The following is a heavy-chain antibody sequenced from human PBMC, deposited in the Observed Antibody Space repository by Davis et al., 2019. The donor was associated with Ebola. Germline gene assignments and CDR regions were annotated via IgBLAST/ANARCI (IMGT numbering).Heavy chain of an antibody. CDR1: GFTFSSYW. V-gene: IGHV3-74*01. CDR3: AKYLGGMTTNRRTFDS. CDR2: INSDGSTT. Sequence: HTGGSLRLSCVASGFTFSSYWMHWVRQAPGKGLVWVSRINSDGSTTSYADSVQGRFIISRDASKNTVFLQMNALRAEDTAIYYCAKYLGGMTTNRRTFDSWGQGTLVTVSS. J-gene: IGHJ4*02. D-gene: IGHD5-24*01.